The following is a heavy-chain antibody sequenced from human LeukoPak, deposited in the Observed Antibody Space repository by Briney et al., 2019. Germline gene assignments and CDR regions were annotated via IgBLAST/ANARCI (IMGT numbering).Heavy chain of an antibody. D-gene: IGHD3-10*01. Sequence: GGPLTLFCSPSGYTEKNTFMTWVREAPGEAREWVSIINTGGTTYYAGSVKGRFTISRDISKNTLYLQMNSLRAEDTAIYYCARADGFLIRDWGQGTLVAVSS. J-gene: IGHJ4*02. CDR1: GYTEKNTF. CDR3: ARADGFLIRD. CDR2: INTGGTT. V-gene: IGHV3-66*01.